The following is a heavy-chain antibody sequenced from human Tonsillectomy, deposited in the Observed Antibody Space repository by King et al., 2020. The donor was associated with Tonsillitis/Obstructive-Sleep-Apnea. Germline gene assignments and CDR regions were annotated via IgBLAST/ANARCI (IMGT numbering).Heavy chain of an antibody. CDR2: ISGSGGST. CDR3: AKKSVKDWLGWFDP. J-gene: IGHJ5*02. Sequence: VQLQESGGGLVQPGGSLRPSCAASGFTFSSYAMSWVRQAPGKGLEWVSGISGSGGSTYYADSVKGRFTISRDNSKNTLYLQMNSLRVEDTAVYYCAKKSVKDWLGWFDPWGQGTLVTVSS. V-gene: IGHV3-23*01. CDR1: GFTFSSYA. D-gene: IGHD3/OR15-3a*01.